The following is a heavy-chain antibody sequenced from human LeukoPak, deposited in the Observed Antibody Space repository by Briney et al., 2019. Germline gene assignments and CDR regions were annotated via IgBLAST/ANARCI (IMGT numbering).Heavy chain of an antibody. Sequence: SETLSLTCTVSGGSISSYYWSWIRQPPGKGLVWIGYIYYSGSTNYNPSLKSRVTISVDTSKNQFSLKLSSVTAADTAVYYCARADYGSGSRFDPWGQGTLVTVSS. CDR2: IYYSGST. J-gene: IGHJ5*02. D-gene: IGHD3-10*01. CDR1: GGSISSYY. V-gene: IGHV4-59*01. CDR3: ARADYGSGSRFDP.